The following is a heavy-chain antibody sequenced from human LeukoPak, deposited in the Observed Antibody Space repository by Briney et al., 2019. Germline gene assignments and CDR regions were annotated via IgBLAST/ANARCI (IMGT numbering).Heavy chain of an antibody. D-gene: IGHD1-14*01. Sequence: GGSLRLSCAASGFTVSSNYMSWVRQAPGKGLEWVSVIYSGGSTYYADSVKGRFTISRDNSKNTLYLQMNSLRAEDTAVYFCARQRDRYYFDYWGQGTLVTVSS. J-gene: IGHJ4*02. CDR1: GFTVSSNY. V-gene: IGHV3-66*02. CDR2: IYSGGST. CDR3: ARQRDRYYFDY.